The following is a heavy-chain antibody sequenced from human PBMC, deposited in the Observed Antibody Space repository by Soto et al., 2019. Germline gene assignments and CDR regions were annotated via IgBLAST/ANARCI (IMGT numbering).Heavy chain of an antibody. CDR2: IRSKANSYAT. Sequence: EVQLVESGGGLVQPGGSLKLSCAASGFTFSGSAMHWVRQASGKGLEWVGRIRSKANSYATAYAESVKGRFTISRDDSKNTAYLQMNSLKTEDTAVYYCTRRAGSAYYYYYGMDVWGQGTTVTVSS. CDR1: GFTFSGSA. CDR3: TRRAGSAYYYYYGMDV. V-gene: IGHV3-73*01. J-gene: IGHJ6*02.